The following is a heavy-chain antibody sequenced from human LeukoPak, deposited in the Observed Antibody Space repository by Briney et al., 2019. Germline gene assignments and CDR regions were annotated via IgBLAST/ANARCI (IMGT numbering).Heavy chain of an antibody. Sequence: GGTLRLSCAASGFTFSSYGMSWVRQVPGKGLEWVSAISGSGGSTYYADSVKGRVAISRDNSKNTLYLQMNSLRAEDTAVYYCAKSAGLLWFGEWYFDYWGQGTLVTVSS. D-gene: IGHD3-10*01. CDR3: AKSAGLLWFGEWYFDY. V-gene: IGHV3-23*01. J-gene: IGHJ4*02. CDR2: ISGSGGST. CDR1: GFTFSSYG.